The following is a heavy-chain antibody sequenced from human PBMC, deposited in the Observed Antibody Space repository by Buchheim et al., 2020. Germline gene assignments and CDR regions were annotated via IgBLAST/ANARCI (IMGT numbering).Heavy chain of an antibody. D-gene: IGHD1-7*01. Sequence: EVQLVESGGGLVKPGGSLRLSCAASGFTFSNAWMNWVRQAPGKGLEWVGHIKSKIDGGTIDYAAPVKGRFTISSDYSQNTLYLKMNSLKTEDTAVYYCTTTPVWNYGSHAYYYGMDVWGQGTT. V-gene: IGHV3-15*07. CDR1: GFTFSNAW. J-gene: IGHJ6*02. CDR3: TTTPVWNYGSHAYYYGMDV. CDR2: IKSKIDGGTI.